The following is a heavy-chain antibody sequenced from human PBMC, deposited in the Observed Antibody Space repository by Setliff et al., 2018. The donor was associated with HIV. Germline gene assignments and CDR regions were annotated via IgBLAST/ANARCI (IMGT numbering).Heavy chain of an antibody. D-gene: IGHD3-3*01. J-gene: IGHJ6*03. CDR3: ARQFLDWSNDYYSRYYMDV. Sequence: ASVKVSCKASGYTFIGDYMHWVRQAPGQGLEWMGWINPNSGGTNFAQKFQGRVTMTRDTSISTAYMELSRLRSDDTAVYYCARQFLDWSNDYYSRYYMDVWGKGTTVTVSS. V-gene: IGHV1-2*02. CDR2: INPNSGGT. CDR1: GYTFIGDY.